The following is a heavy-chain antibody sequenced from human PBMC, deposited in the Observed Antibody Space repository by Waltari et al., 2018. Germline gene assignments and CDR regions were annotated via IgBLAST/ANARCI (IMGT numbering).Heavy chain of an antibody. Sequence: EVHLVESGGGLVQPGGSLTLSCEASGFTFRSYAMTWVRQAPGKGLEWVSLISAAGDSAYYIDSVKGRFTGSRDNSKNTLYLQINSLRAEDTAMYYCAKGPAAAEYFQHWGQGTLVTVSS. CDR1: GFTFRSYA. CDR3: AKGPAAAEYFQH. V-gene: IGHV3-23*04. CDR2: ISAAGDSA. J-gene: IGHJ1*01. D-gene: IGHD6-13*01.